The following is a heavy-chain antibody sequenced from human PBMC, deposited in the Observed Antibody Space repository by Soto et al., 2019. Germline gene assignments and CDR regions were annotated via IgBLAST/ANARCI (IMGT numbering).Heavy chain of an antibody. D-gene: IGHD3-3*01. CDR1: GFTFSKYG. J-gene: IGHJ4*02. V-gene: IGHV3-33*01. CDR3: ARDNNHDCWTGYDY. Sequence: QVQLVESGGGVVQPGRSLRLSCAASGFTFSKYGMHWVRQSPGKGLGWVAVIWFDGRNKYYADSVKGRFTVSRDNSKNTLDLQMNSLRAEDTAVYYCARDNNHDCWTGYDYWGPGTLVTVSS. CDR2: IWFDGRNK.